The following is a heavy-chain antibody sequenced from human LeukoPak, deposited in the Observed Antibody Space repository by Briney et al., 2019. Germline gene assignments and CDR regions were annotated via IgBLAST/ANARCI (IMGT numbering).Heavy chain of an antibody. V-gene: IGHV4-39*01. CDR2: IYYSGST. J-gene: IGHJ4*02. CDR1: GGSISSSSYN. Sequence: SETLSLTCTVSGGSISSSSYNWGWIRQPPGKGLEWIGTIYYSGSTYYNPSLKSRVTISVDTSKNQFSLKLSSVTAADTAVYCCAGRFLEWLLDYWGQGTLVTVSS. D-gene: IGHD3-3*01. CDR3: AGRFLEWLLDY.